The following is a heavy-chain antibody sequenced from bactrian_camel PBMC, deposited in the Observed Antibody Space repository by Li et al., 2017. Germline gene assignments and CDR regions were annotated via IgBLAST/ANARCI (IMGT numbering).Heavy chain of an antibody. Sequence: DVQLVESGGGLVQPGGSLRLSCSASGFSFETSLMKWARAPPGWPLEWVSTIEADGIRKLYSSDVKGRFTISRDNAKNTVYLQMNSLKPEDTAMYYCAGRTDGNCGVWYLTTTSAFQYWGQGTQVTVS. CDR3: AGRTDGNCGVWYLTTTSAFQY. D-gene: IGHD3*01. CDR2: IEADGIRK. J-gene: IGHJ4*01. CDR1: GFSFETSL. V-gene: IGHV3S40*01.